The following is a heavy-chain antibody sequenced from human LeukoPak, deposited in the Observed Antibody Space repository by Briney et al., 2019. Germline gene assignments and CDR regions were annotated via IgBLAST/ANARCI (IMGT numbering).Heavy chain of an antibody. J-gene: IGHJ4*02. Sequence: PGGSLRLSCAASGFTFDDYAMHWVRQAPGKGLEWVSGISWNSGSIGYADSVKGRFTISRDNAKNSLYLQMNSLRAGDTALYYCATLAAAGLNFDYWGQGTLVTVSS. D-gene: IGHD6-13*01. V-gene: IGHV3-9*01. CDR3: ATLAAAGLNFDY. CDR1: GFTFDDYA. CDR2: ISWNSGSI.